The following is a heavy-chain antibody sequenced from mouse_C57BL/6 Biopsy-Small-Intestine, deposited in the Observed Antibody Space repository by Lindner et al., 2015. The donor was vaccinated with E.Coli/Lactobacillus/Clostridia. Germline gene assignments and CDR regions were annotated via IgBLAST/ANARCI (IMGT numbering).Heavy chain of an antibody. D-gene: IGHD2-4*01. CDR2: ISGYNGNT. CDR1: GFTFSSYG. Sequence: SVKVSCKASGFTFSSYGITWVRQAPGQGLEWMGWISGYNGNTNYAQKFQDRITMTTDTSTSTTFMDLRSLRSDDTAVYYCARSDYDIISGSSFFDSWGQGTLVTVSS. CDR3: ARSDYDIISGSSFFDS. V-gene: IGHV1-4*02. J-gene: IGHJ4*01.